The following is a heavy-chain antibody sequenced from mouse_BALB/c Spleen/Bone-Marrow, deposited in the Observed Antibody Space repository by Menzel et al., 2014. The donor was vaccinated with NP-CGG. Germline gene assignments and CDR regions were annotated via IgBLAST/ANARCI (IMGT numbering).Heavy chain of an antibody. D-gene: IGHD2-4*01. CDR1: GYAFSSYW. CDR2: IYPGDGDT. J-gene: IGHJ3*01. Sequence: VQLQQSGAELVRPGSSVKISCKASGYAFSSYWMNWVKQRPGQGLEWIGQIYPGDGDTNYNGKSKGKATLTADKSSSTAYMQLSSLTSEDSAVYFCAREGYDYDWFAYWGQGTLVTVSA. V-gene: IGHV1-80*01. CDR3: AREGYDYDWFAY.